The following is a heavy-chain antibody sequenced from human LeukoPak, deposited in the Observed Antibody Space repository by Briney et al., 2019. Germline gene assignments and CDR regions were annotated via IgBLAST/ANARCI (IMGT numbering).Heavy chain of an antibody. CDR1: GFTFRSYA. CDR3: ARRGVVRADNWFDP. V-gene: IGHV3-30*01. CDR2: ILFHGNTD. D-gene: IGHD3-10*01. J-gene: IGHJ5*02. Sequence: GGSLRLSCAASGFTFRSYAMHWARQAPGKGLEWVAAILFHGNTDYYADSVKGRFTISRDNSKNTLFLQLNGLRTEDTAVYYCARRGVVRADNWFDPWGQGTLVTVSS.